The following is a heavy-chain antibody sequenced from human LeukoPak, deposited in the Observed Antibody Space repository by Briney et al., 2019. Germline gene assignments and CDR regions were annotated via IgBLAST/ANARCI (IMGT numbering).Heavy chain of an antibody. D-gene: IGHD3-22*01. CDR2: ISGRGGST. V-gene: IGHV3-23*01. CDR3: AKGHYDSSGYYRYYFDY. Sequence: GGSLRLSCAASGFTFSSYAMSWVRQAPGKGLEWVSAISGRGGSTYYADSVKGRFTISRDNSKNTLYLQMNSLRAEDTAVYYCAKGHYDSSGYYRYYFDYWGQGTLVTVSS. CDR1: GFTFSSYA. J-gene: IGHJ4*02.